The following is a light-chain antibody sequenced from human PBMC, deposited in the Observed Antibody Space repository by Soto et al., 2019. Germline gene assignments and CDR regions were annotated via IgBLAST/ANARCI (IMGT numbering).Light chain of an antibody. V-gene: IGLV1-40*01. J-gene: IGLJ1*01. CDR2: GNS. CDR1: SSNIGAGYD. CDR3: QSYGSSPRCSKV. Sequence: QSVLTQPPSVSGAPGQRVTISCTGSSSNIGAGYDVHWYQQLPGTAPKLLIYGNSNRPSGVPDRFSGSKSGTSASLAITGLQAEDESDYYCQSYGSSPRCSKVFGTGTKVTVL.